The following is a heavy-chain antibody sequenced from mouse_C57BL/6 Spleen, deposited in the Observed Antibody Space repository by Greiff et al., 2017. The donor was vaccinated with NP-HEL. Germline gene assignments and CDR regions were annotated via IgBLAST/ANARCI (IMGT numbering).Heavy chain of an antibody. CDR3: TRSRSSQAWFAY. CDR1: GYTFTSYW. Sequence: QVHVKQSGAELAKPGASVKLSCKASGYTFTSYWMHWVKQRPGQGLEWIGYINPSSGYTKYNQKFKDKATLTADKSSSTAYMQLSSLTYEDSAVYYWTRSRSSQAWFAYWGQGTLVTVSA. CDR2: INPSSGYT. J-gene: IGHJ3*01. V-gene: IGHV1-7*01.